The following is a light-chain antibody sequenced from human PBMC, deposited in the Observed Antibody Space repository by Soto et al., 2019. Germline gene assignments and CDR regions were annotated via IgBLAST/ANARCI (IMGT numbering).Light chain of an antibody. J-gene: IGKJ1*01. CDR1: QGIFNY. V-gene: IGKV1-27*01. CDR2: AAS. Sequence: DIQMTQSPSSLSASIGDRVTITCRASQGIFNYLAWYQKKPGQVPNLLIYAASTLQSGVPSRFSGSGSGTDFTLTISGLLPEDVATYYCQKYNSDPRTFGPGTKVEIK. CDR3: QKYNSDPRT.